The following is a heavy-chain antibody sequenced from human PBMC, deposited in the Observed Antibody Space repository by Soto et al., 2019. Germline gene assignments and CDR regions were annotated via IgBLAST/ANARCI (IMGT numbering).Heavy chain of an antibody. J-gene: IGHJ5*02. CDR2: INHSGST. CDR3: ARDPARFRRYCSSTSCRNNWFDP. Sequence: SETLSLPCAVYGGSFSGYYWSWIRQPPGKGLEWIGEINHSGSTNYNPSLNSRVTISVDTSKNQFSLKLSSVTAADTAVYYWARDPARFRRYCSSTSCRNNWFDPWGQGTLVTVSS. CDR1: GGSFSGYY. V-gene: IGHV4-34*01. D-gene: IGHD2-2*01.